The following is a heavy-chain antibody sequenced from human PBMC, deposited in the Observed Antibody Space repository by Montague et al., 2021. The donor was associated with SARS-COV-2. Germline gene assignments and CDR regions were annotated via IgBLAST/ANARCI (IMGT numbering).Heavy chain of an antibody. V-gene: IGHV4-59*01. CDR1: GGSISSYY. CDR2: IYYIGST. J-gene: IGHJ4*02. Sequence: SETLSLTCIVSGGSISSYYWSWIRQPPGKGLEWIGYIYYIGSTXXXPSXKGRVTISVDTSKNQFSLMLSSVTAADPAVYYCARGGGYSGYDHDYWGQGTPVTVSS. D-gene: IGHD5-12*01. CDR3: ARGGGYSGYDHDY.